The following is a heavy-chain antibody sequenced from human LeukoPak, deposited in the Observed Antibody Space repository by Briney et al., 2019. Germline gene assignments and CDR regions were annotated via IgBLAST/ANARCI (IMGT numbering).Heavy chain of an antibody. V-gene: IGHV3-23*01. Sequence: GGSLRLSCAASGFTFSSYAMSWVRQAPGKGLEWVSAISGSGGSTYYADSVKGRFTISRDNSKNTLYLQMNSLRAEDTAVYYCAKSFRHVLRFLEWLFASDIWGQGTMVTVSS. D-gene: IGHD3-3*01. CDR3: AKSFRHVLRFLEWLFASDI. J-gene: IGHJ3*02. CDR2: ISGSGGST. CDR1: GFTFSSYA.